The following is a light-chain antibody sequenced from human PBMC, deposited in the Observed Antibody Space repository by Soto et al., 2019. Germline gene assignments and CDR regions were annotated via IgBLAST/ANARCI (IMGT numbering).Light chain of an antibody. J-gene: IGKJ2*01. CDR2: AAS. Sequence: DIQMTQSPSSQSAVVGDRVTITCRASQNIGKYLNWYQQKPGKAPNLLIYAASSLQSGVPPRFSGSGSGTDXTLXXSXLQPEDFAXXXXXQSYATPYTFGQGTKLEIK. CDR3: XQSYATPYT. V-gene: IGKV1-39*01. CDR1: QNIGKY.